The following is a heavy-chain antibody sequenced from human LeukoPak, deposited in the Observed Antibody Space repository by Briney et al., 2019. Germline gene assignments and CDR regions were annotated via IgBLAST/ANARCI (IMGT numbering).Heavy chain of an antibody. J-gene: IGHJ5*02. CDR1: GYTFTSYG. D-gene: IGHD5-18*01. CDR2: ISAYNSNT. V-gene: IGHV1-18*01. CDR3: ARDGSYGPRAWFDP. Sequence: GASVKVSCKASGYTFTSYGINWVRQAPGQGLEWMGWISAYNSNTHYAQKLQGRVTMTTDTSTSTAYMEVRSLRSDDTAVYYCARDGSYGPRAWFDPWGQGTLVTVSS.